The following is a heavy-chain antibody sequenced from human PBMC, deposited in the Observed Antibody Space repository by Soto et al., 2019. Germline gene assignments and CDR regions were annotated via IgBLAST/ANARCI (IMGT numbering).Heavy chain of an antibody. D-gene: IGHD3-22*01. Sequence: ASVKVSCKASGYTFTSYAMNWVRQAPGQGLEWMGWINTNTGNPTYAQGFTGRFVFSLDTSVSTAYLQICSLKAEDTAVYYCARDLSYYYDSSGTPHGYWGQGTLVTVSS. CDR1: GYTFTSYA. CDR2: INTNTGNP. J-gene: IGHJ4*02. CDR3: ARDLSYYYDSSGTPHGY. V-gene: IGHV7-4-1*01.